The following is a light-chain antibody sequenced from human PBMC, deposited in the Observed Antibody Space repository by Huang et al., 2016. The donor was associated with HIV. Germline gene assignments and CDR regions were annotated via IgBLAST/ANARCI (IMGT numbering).Light chain of an antibody. Sequence: EIVMTQSPATLSVSPGERATLSCRASQRVSSTLAWYQQKPGKAPRLLIYGASTRAPGIPARFSGSGSGTEFTLTISSLQSEDFAVYYCQQYNNWPPLITFGQGTRLEIK. CDR1: QRVSST. V-gene: IGKV3-15*01. CDR3: QQYNNWPPLIT. CDR2: GAS. J-gene: IGKJ5*01.